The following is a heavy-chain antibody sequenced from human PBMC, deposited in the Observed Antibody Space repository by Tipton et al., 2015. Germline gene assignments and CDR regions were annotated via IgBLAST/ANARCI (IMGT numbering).Heavy chain of an antibody. CDR2: ISGNGRYT. V-gene: IGHV3-21*01. J-gene: IGHJ5*02. CDR1: GFSSSLYY. Sequence: SLRLSCAASGFSSSLYYINWVRQAPGKGLEWVSSISGNGRYTYSGDSMKGRVTISRDNAGNSVYLQMDSLRAEDTALYYCARDFDNWGQGTLVTVSS. CDR3: ARDFDN.